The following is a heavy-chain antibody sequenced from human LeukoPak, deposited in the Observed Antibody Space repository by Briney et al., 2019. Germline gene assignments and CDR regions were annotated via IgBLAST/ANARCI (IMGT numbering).Heavy chain of an antibody. CDR2: VHYSGST. Sequence: PSETLSLTCIVSGGSFSSGGYYWSWIRQPPGKGLEWIGSVHYSGSTNYNPSLRSRVTISVDTSKTQISLRLSSVTAADTAVYYCARGRGYSYGYSSDSWGQGTLVTVSS. V-gene: IGHV4-61*08. J-gene: IGHJ4*02. D-gene: IGHD5-18*01. CDR1: GGSFSSGGYY. CDR3: ARGRGYSYGYSSDS.